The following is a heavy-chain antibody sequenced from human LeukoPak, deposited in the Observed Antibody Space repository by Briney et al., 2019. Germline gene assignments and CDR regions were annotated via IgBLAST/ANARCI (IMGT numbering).Heavy chain of an antibody. CDR2: RSYDGSNK. CDR1: GFTSSSYA. CDR3: ARDKGYCSGGSCHTFDY. Sequence: GGSLRLSCAASGFTSSSYAMRWVRQAPGKGLEWVAVRSYDGSNKYYADSVKGRFTISRDNSKNTLYLQMNSLRAEDTAVYYCARDKGYCSGGSCHTFDYWGQGTLVTVSS. D-gene: IGHD2-15*01. J-gene: IGHJ4*02. V-gene: IGHV3-30-3*01.